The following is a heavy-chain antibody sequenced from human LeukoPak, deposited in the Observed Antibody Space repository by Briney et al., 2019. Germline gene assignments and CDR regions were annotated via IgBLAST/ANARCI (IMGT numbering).Heavy chain of an antibody. Sequence: ASVKVSCKASGYTFTGYYMHWVRQAPGQGLEWMGWINPNSGGTNYAQKFQGRVTMTRDTSISTAYMELSRLRSDDTAVYYCARLGSTVVTPSDYWGQGTLVTVSS. CDR1: GYTFTGYY. V-gene: IGHV1-2*02. CDR2: INPNSGGT. CDR3: ARLGSTVVTPSDY. J-gene: IGHJ4*02. D-gene: IGHD4-17*01.